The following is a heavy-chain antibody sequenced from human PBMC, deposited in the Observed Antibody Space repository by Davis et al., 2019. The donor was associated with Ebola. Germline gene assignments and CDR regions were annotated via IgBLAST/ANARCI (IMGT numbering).Heavy chain of an antibody. CDR3: AKDIPPRNSGSYVRGYYYYGMDV. J-gene: IGHJ6*02. CDR2: ISGSGGST. CDR1: GFTFSSYA. V-gene: IGHV3-23*01. D-gene: IGHD1-26*01. Sequence: GGSLRLSCAASGFTFSSYAMSWVRQAPGKGLEWVSAISGSGGSTYYADSVKGRFTISRDNSKNTLYLQMNSLRAEDTAVYYCAKDIPPRNSGSYVRGYYYYGMDVWGQGTTVTVSS.